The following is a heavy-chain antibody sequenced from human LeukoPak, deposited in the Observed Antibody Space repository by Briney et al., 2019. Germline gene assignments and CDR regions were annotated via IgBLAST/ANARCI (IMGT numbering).Heavy chain of an antibody. Sequence: GGSLRLSCAASGFTFSSYSMNWVRQAPGKGLEWVSSISSSSSYIYYADSVKGRFTISRDNAKNSLYLRMNSLRAEDTAVYYCARDRIAAAGPYLNWGQGTLVTVSS. J-gene: IGHJ4*02. CDR2: ISSSSSYI. CDR1: GFTFSSYS. CDR3: ARDRIAAAGPYLN. D-gene: IGHD6-13*01. V-gene: IGHV3-21*01.